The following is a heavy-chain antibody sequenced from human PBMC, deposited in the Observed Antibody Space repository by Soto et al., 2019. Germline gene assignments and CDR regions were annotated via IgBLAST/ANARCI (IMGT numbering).Heavy chain of an antibody. Sequence: EVQLVESGGGLVQPGGSLRLSCAASGFSFNDHYMDWVRQAPGKGLEWVGRVRNKVNSYTTEYAASVKGRFTVSRDDSKSALYLQMNSLKIEDTAVYYCTRVKSSTWGLDVLDIWGRGTMVTVSS. J-gene: IGHJ3*02. V-gene: IGHV3-72*01. CDR1: GFSFNDHY. D-gene: IGHD2-2*01. CDR3: TRVKSSTWGLDVLDI. CDR2: VRNKVNSYTT.